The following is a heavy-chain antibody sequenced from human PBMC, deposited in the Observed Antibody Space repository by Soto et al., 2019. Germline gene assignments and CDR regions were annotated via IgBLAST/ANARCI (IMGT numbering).Heavy chain of an antibody. J-gene: IGHJ4*02. CDR2: ISTDGRIT. Sequence: GGSMRISFAASGFTFNGDCMHWVRQAPGKGPVWISHISTDGRITNYADSVKGRFTISRDNAKNTLYLQMNSLRAEDTAVYYCLRDLIRGGQGIQVTVSS. CDR3: LRDLIR. D-gene: IGHD3-16*01. V-gene: IGHV3-74*01. CDR1: GFTFNGDC.